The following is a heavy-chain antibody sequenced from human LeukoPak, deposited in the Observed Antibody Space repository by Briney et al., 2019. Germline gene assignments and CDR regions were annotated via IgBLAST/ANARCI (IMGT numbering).Heavy chain of an antibody. V-gene: IGHV1-8*01. CDR3: ARDGVSDAFDI. CDR1: GYTFTSYN. D-gene: IGHD3-10*01. Sequence: GASVKVSCKASGYTFTSYNINWVRQATGQGPEWMGWMNSNSGDTGYAQKFQGRATITRNTSISTAYMELSSLRSEDTAVYYCARDGVSDAFDIWGQGTMVTVSS. CDR2: MNSNSGDT. J-gene: IGHJ3*02.